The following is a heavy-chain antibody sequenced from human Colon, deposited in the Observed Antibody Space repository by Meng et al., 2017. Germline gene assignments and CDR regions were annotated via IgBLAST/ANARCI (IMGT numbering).Heavy chain of an antibody. CDR3: AGGPWEFDY. CDR2: VDYSGST. Sequence: VARKSCDRGLLRPSETLSISCIVVGASVIFGNHHWCWNRRPPGKGREYIANVDYSGSTQYNPTLKGRGTMSVDTSKKQLSLKLSSVTASDTAVYYCAGGPWEFDYWGQGTLVTVSS. CDR1: GASVIFGNHH. V-gene: IGHV4-61*01. D-gene: IGHD1-26*01. J-gene: IGHJ4*02.